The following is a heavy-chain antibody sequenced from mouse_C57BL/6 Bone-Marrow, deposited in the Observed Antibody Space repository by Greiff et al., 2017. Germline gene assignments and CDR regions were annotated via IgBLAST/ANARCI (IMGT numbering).Heavy chain of an antibody. CDR2: IYPGSGNT. V-gene: IGHV1-66*01. J-gene: IGHJ1*03. CDR3: AREDYYGSFWYFDV. D-gene: IGHD1-1*01. Sequence: QVQLQQPGAELVKPGASVKISCKASGYSFTSYYIHWVKQRPGQGLEWIGWIYPGSGNTKYNEKFKGKATLTADTSSSTAYMQLSSLTSEDSAVYYCAREDYYGSFWYFDVWGTGTTVTVSS. CDR1: GYSFTSYY.